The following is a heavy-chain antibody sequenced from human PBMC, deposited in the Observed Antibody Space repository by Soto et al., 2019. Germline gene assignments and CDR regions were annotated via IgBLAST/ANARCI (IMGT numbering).Heavy chain of an antibody. D-gene: IGHD2-2*01. CDR2: INPTGGST. J-gene: IGHJ4*02. CDR3: ARHLPAGDS. CDR1: GYIFTNFY. Sequence: QVQLVQSGAEVKKPGASVRVSCQAAGYIFTNFYIHWVRQAPGQGLEWMAIINPTGGSTNYAEQFQGRLTVTFDTSTSTVFMDLNSLKYEYTAVYYCARHLPAGDSWGQGTLVIVSS. V-gene: IGHV1-46*03.